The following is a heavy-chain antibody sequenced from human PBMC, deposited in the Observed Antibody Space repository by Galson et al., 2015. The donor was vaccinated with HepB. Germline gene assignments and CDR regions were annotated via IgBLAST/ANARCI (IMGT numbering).Heavy chain of an antibody. J-gene: IGHJ6*02. CDR3: ARDQGYSGYEGKPDV. CDR2: IWYDGSNK. V-gene: IGHV3-33*01. D-gene: IGHD5-12*01. Sequence: HWVRQAPGKGLEWVAVIWYDGSNKYYADSVKGRFTISRDNSKNTLYLQMNSLRAEDTAVYYCARDQGYSGYEGKPDVWGQGTTVTVSS.